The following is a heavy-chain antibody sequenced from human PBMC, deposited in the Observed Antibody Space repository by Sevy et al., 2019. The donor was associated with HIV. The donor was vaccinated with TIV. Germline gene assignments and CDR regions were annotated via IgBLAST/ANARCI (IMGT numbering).Heavy chain of an antibody. V-gene: IGHV3-23*01. CDR1: GFIFSSYA. D-gene: IGHD3-3*01. CDR2: ISGSGGST. J-gene: IGHJ4*02. Sequence: GGCLRLSCAASGFIFSSYAMSWVRQAPGKGLECVSAISGSGGSTDYADSVKGRFTISRDTSKNTLYLQMNSLRAEDAAIYYCAKGSFDFWSGYYRFDYWGQGTLVTVSS. CDR3: AKGSFDFWSGYYRFDY.